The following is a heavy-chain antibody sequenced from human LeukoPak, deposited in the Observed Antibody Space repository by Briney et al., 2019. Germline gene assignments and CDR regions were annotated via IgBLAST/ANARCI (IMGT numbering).Heavy chain of an antibody. CDR2: IYYSGST. D-gene: IGHD3-10*01. Sequence: SETLSLTCTVSGSSISTYYWSWVRQPPGKGLEWIGYIYYSGSTNYNPSLKSRVTMLVDTSKNQFSLELSSVTAADTAVYYCARGIKYYYGSGTYHYFDFWGQGTLVTVSS. CDR3: ARGIKYYYGSGTYHYFDF. CDR1: GSSISTYY. J-gene: IGHJ4*02. V-gene: IGHV4-59*01.